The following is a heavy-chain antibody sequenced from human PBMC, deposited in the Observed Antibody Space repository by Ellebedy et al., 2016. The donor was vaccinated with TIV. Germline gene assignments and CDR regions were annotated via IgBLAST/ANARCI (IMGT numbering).Heavy chain of an antibody. J-gene: IGHJ4*02. CDR2: INPDSGVT. V-gene: IGHV1-2*02. Sequence: AASVKVSCKASGYSFTDYYLHWVRQAPGQGLEWMAWINPDSGVTIVAQKFQGRVTVTRDTSIATAYMELSSLRSDDTAVYFCARERTTTVDFWGQGTLVSVSS. D-gene: IGHD4-17*01. CDR3: ARERTTTVDF. CDR1: GYSFTDYY.